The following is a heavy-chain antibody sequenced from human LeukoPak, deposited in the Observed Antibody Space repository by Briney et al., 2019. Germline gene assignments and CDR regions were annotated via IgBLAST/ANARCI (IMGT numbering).Heavy chain of an antibody. D-gene: IGHD6-19*01. V-gene: IGHV3-30*04. CDR1: GFTFSSYA. J-gene: IGHJ4*02. CDR2: ISYDGSNK. Sequence: GGSLRLSCAASGFTFSSYAMHWVRQAPGKGLEWVAVISYDGSNKYYADSVKGRFTVSRDNSKNTLYLQMNSLRAEDTAVYYCARVFYSSGWYGNFDYWGQGTLVTVSS. CDR3: ARVFYSSGWYGNFDY.